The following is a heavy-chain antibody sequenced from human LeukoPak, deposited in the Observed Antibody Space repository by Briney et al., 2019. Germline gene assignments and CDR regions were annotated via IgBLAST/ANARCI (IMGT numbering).Heavy chain of an antibody. CDR1: GYTFTSY. CDR3: ARTSSSWTGTDFDY. J-gene: IGHJ4*02. Sequence: ASVKVSCKASGYTFTSYVSWVRQAHGQGLEWMGWISAYNGNTNYAQKLQGRVTMTTDTSTSTAYMGLRSLRSDDTAVYYCARTSSSWTGTDFDYWGQGTLVTVSS. V-gene: IGHV1-18*01. D-gene: IGHD6-13*01. CDR2: ISAYNGNT.